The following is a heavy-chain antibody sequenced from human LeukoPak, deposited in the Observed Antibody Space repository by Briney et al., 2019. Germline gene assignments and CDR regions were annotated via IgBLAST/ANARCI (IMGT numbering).Heavy chain of an antibody. D-gene: IGHD3-22*01. CDR2: ISGSGGST. CDR3: ANQPRYYDSSGQLDY. V-gene: IGHV3-23*01. J-gene: IGHJ4*02. Sequence: PGGSLRLSCAASGFTFSSYAMSWVRQAPGKGLEWVSAISGSGGSTYYADSVKGRFTISRDNSKNTLYQQMNSLRAEDTAVYYCANQPRYYDSSGQLDYWGQGTLVTVSS. CDR1: GFTFSSYA.